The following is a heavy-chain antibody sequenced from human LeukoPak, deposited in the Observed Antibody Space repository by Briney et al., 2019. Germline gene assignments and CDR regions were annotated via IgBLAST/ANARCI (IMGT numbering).Heavy chain of an antibody. V-gene: IGHV3-9*01. J-gene: IGHJ6*04. Sequence: GGSLRLSCAASGFTFDNYAMHWVRQAPGKGLEWVSGITWNSGSISYADSVKGRFTISRDNAKNSLYLQMNSLRAEDTAVYYCAELGITMIGGVWGKGTTVTISS. CDR3: AELGITMIGGV. D-gene: IGHD3-10*02. CDR1: GFTFDNYA. CDR2: ITWNSGSI.